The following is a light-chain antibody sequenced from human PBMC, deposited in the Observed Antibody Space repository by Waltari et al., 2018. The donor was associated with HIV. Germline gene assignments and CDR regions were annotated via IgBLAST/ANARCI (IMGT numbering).Light chain of an antibody. Sequence: DILLTQTPGTLSLSPGQRATLSCWASQIIRDNFLAWYQQRPGQAPRLLMFAASSRATGIPDRFTGSGSGTEFSLTIARLEPEDCAVYYCQQYATSPTFGNGTKVEV. J-gene: IGKJ1*01. CDR2: AAS. CDR1: QIIRDNF. V-gene: IGKV3-20*01. CDR3: QQYATSPT.